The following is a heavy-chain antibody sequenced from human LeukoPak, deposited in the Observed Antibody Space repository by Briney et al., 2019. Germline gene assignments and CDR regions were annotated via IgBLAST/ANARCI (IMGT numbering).Heavy chain of an antibody. J-gene: IGHJ6*03. CDR2: INHSGST. CDR1: GGSFSGYY. V-gene: IGHV4-34*01. D-gene: IGHD2-2*01. CDR3: ARDIVVVPAAPGPYYYMDV. Sequence: SWETLSLTCAVYGGSFSGYYWSWIRQPPGKGLEWIGEINHSGSTNYNPSLKSRVTISVDTSKNQFSLKLSSVTAADTAVYYCARDIVVVPAAPGPYYYMDVWGKGTTVTDSS.